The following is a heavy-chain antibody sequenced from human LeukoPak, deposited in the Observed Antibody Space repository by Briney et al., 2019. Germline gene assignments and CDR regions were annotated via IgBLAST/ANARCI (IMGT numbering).Heavy chain of an antibody. Sequence: GASVKVSCKASGYTFTGYYFHWVRQAPGQGLEWMGWINPNSGGTNYAQKFQGRVTMTRDTSSSTVYMELSRLTSDVTAVYYCARDSTMAGPEGIDYWGQGTLVTVSS. CDR3: ARDSTMAGPEGIDY. V-gene: IGHV1-2*02. D-gene: IGHD5-24*01. CDR2: INPNSGGT. J-gene: IGHJ4*02. CDR1: GYTFTGYY.